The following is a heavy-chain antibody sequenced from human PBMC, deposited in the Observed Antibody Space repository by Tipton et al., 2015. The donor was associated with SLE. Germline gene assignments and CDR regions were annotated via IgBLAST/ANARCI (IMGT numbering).Heavy chain of an antibody. J-gene: IGHJ3*02. V-gene: IGHV4-4*07. D-gene: IGHD2-2*01. Sequence: TLSLTCTVSGGSMSSYYWSWIRQPAGKGLEWIGRINTSGTTKYNPSLESRVTMSIDTSNNQFSMKLTSVTAADTAIYYYARAHLPASMGAVDIWGQGTMLTVSS. CDR2: INTSGTT. CDR1: GGSMSSYY. CDR3: ARAHLPASMGAVDI.